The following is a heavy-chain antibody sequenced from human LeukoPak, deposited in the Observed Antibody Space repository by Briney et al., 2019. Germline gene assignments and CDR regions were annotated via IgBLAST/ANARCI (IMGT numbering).Heavy chain of an antibody. CDR3: AKDGGLWVSAHLGDS. CDR2: TWYDGSNK. CDR1: GFTFRSYG. J-gene: IGHJ4*02. D-gene: IGHD3-16*01. V-gene: IGHV3-33*06. Sequence: GGSLRLSCAASGFTFRSYGMHWVRPAPGKGLEWVAVTWYDGSNKYYADSVKGRFTISRDNSKNTLFLQMNSLRAEDTAVYYCAKDGGLWVSAHLGDSWGPGTLVPGS.